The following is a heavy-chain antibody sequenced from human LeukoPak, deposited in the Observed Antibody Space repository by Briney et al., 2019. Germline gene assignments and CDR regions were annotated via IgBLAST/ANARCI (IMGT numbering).Heavy chain of an antibody. D-gene: IGHD1-26*01. V-gene: IGHV1-46*01. CDR2: INPSGDST. J-gene: IGHJ4*02. CDR3: VTSGGRPRYSGRYHFDY. Sequence: ASVKVSCKTSGYTFTSYFMHWVRQAPGQGLEWMGIINPSGDSTSYAPKFRDRVTMTRDTSTSTVYMELSSLRSEDTATYYCVTSGGRPRYSGRYHFDYWGQGALVTVSS. CDR1: GYTFTSYF.